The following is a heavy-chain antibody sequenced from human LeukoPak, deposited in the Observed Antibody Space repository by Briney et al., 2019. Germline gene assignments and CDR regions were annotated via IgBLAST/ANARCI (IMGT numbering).Heavy chain of an antibody. V-gene: IGHV3-48*01. CDR3: ARDLYDGAFDY. CDR2: ISSSSSTI. Sequence: GGSLRLSCAASAFTFSSYNMNWVRQAPGKGLEWVSYISSSSSTIYYADSVKGRFTISRDNAKNSLYLQMNSLRAEDTAVYYCARDLYDGAFDYWGQGTLVTVSS. J-gene: IGHJ4*02. D-gene: IGHD3-22*01. CDR1: AFTFSSYN.